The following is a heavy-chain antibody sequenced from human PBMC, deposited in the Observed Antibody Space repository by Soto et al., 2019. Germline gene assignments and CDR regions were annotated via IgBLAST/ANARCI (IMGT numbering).Heavy chain of an antibody. D-gene: IGHD4-17*01. CDR3: ARGGYGDYGAYYYYGMDV. CDR2: IIPIFGTA. CDR1: GGTFSSYA. Sequence: QVQLVQSGAEVKKPGSSVKVSCKASGGTFSSYAISWVRQAPGQGLEWMGGIIPIFGTANYAQKFQGRVTITADESTSTAYMELSRLRSEDTAVYYCARGGYGDYGAYYYYGMDVWGQGTTVTVSS. V-gene: IGHV1-69*12. J-gene: IGHJ6*02.